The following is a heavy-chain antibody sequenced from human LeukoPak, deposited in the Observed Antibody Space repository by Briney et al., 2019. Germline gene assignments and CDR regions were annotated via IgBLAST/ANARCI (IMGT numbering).Heavy chain of an antibody. CDR3: ARGRSDSSGYYGY. Sequence: GGSLRLSCAASGFTFSNYGMHWVRQAPGKGLDWVAFIHYDGSNKYYADSVKGRFTISRDDSKNTLYLQMNSLRAEDTAVYYCARGRSDSSGYYGYWGQGTLVTVPS. D-gene: IGHD3-22*01. CDR2: IHYDGSNK. J-gene: IGHJ4*02. CDR1: GFTFSNYG. V-gene: IGHV3-30*02.